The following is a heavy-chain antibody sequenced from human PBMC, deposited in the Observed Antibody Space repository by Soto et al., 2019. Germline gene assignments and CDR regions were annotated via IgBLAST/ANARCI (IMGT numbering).Heavy chain of an antibody. Sequence: QVQLVQSGAEVKKPGSSVKVSCKASGGTFSSYTISWVRQAPGQGLEWMGRIIPILGIANYAQKFQGRVTITADKSTSTAYMELSSLRSEDTAMYYCARGDYGDYVVGDNWFDPWGQGTLVTVSS. CDR2: IIPILGIA. CDR3: ARGDYGDYVVGDNWFDP. D-gene: IGHD4-17*01. J-gene: IGHJ5*02. V-gene: IGHV1-69*02. CDR1: GGTFSSYT.